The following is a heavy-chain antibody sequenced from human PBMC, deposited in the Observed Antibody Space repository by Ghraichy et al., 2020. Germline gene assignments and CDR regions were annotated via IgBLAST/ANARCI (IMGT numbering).Heavy chain of an antibody. CDR3: ARGLWFWDQVRSGSYKASFDY. Sequence: SQTLSLTCAVYGGSFSGYYWSWIRQPPGKGLEWIGEINHSGSTNYNPSLKSRVTISVDTSKNPFSLKLSSVTAADTAWYYCARGLWFWDQVRSGSYKASFDYWGQGTLVTVAS. V-gene: IGHV4-34*01. J-gene: IGHJ4*02. D-gene: IGHD3-10*01. CDR1: GGSFSGYY. CDR2: INHSGST.